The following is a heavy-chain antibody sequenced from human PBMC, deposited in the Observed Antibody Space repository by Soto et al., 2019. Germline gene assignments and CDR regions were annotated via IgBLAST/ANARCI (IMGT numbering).Heavy chain of an antibody. CDR1: GYTFTGYY. Sequence: ASVKVSCKASGYTFTGYYMHWVRQAPGQGLEWMGWINPNSGGTNYAQKFQGWVTMTRDTSISTAYMELSRLRSDDTAVYYCARGHYYDSSGLDIWGQGTRVTVSS. J-gene: IGHJ3*02. CDR2: INPNSGGT. V-gene: IGHV1-2*04. D-gene: IGHD3-22*01. CDR3: ARGHYYDSSGLDI.